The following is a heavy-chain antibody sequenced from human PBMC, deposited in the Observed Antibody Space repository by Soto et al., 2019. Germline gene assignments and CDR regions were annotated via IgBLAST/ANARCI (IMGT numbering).Heavy chain of an antibody. J-gene: IGHJ3*02. CDR3: ARVFYYDSSGYYYVSAFDI. D-gene: IGHD3-22*01. CDR2: ISAYNGNT. V-gene: IGHV1-18*01. Sequence: GSVKVSFKASGYPFTSYGISLVRQAPGQGLEWMGWISAYNGNTNYAQKLQGRVTMTTDTSTSTAYMELRSLRSYDTAVYYCARVFYYDSSGYYYVSAFDIWGQGTMVTVSS. CDR1: GYPFTSYG.